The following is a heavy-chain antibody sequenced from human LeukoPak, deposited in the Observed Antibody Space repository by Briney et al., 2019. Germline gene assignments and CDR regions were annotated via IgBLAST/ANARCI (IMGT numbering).Heavy chain of an antibody. D-gene: IGHD6-19*01. V-gene: IGHV1-24*01. Sequence: ASVKVSCKVSGYTLTELSMHWVRQAPGKGLERMGGFDPEDGETIYAQKFQGRVTMTEDTSTDTAYMELSSLRSEDTAVYYCATGSSSGWYEAFDYWGQGTLVTVSS. CDR2: FDPEDGET. CDR3: ATGSSSGWYEAFDY. CDR1: GYTLTELS. J-gene: IGHJ4*02.